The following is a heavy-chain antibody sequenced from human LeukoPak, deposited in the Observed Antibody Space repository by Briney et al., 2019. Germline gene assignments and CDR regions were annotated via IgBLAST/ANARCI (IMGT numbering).Heavy chain of an antibody. V-gene: IGHV4-59*01. Sequence: SETLSLTCTVSGGSISSYYWSWIRQPPGKGLEWIGYIYYSGSTNYNPSLKSRVTISVDTSKNQFSLKLSSVTAADTAVYYCARGKSVGRVFAFDIWGQGTMVTVSS. CDR1: GGSISSYY. CDR2: IYYSGST. CDR3: ARGKSVGRVFAFDI. D-gene: IGHD2-8*01. J-gene: IGHJ3*02.